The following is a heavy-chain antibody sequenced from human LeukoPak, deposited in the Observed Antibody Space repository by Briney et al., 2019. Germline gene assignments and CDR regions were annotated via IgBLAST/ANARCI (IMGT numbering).Heavy chain of an antibody. V-gene: IGHV3-48*03. D-gene: IGHD3-10*01. CDR3: AKSRNYGSGSYLDY. J-gene: IGHJ4*02. CDR1: GFTFSSYE. CDR2: ISSSGSTI. Sequence: GGSLRLSCAASGFTFSSYEMNWVRQAPGKGLEWVSYISSSGSTIYYADSVKGRFTISRDNSKNSLYLQMNSLRTEDTSLYYCAKSRNYGSGSYLDYWGPGTLVTVSS.